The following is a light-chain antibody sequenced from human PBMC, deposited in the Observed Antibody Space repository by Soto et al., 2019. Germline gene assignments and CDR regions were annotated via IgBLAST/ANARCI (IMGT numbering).Light chain of an antibody. CDR1: QSVSNN. CDR3: QQYNNWPPWT. V-gene: IGKV3-15*01. J-gene: IGKJ1*01. Sequence: ILKTKYPATLSVSPGERATLSCRASQSVSNNLAWYQQKPGQAPRLLIYDASTRATGIPARFSGSGSGTEFTLTISGLQSEDFAVYYCQQYNNWPPWTFGQGTKVEIK. CDR2: DAS.